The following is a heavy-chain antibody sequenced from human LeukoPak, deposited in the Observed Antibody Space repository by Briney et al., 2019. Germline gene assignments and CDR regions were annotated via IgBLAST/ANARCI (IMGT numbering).Heavy chain of an antibody. J-gene: IGHJ4*02. V-gene: IGHV3-21*01. CDR3: AREVYSSGWLDY. CDR2: ISSSSSYI. Sequence: GGSLRLSCAASGFTFSSYAMSWVRQAPGKGLEWVSSISSSSSYIYYADSVKGRFTISRDNAKNSLYLQMNSLRAEDTAVYYCAREVYSSGWLDYWGQGTLVTVSS. D-gene: IGHD6-19*01. CDR1: GFTFSSYA.